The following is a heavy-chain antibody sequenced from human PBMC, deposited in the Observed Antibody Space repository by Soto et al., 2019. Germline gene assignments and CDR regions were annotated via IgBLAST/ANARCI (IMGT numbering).Heavy chain of an antibody. CDR1: GFIFSSYW. V-gene: IGHV3-74*01. J-gene: IGHJ4*02. CDR2: INSDGSTT. D-gene: IGHD1-1*01. CDR3: TRAGLTTGDY. Sequence: EVQLVESGGGLVQPGGSLRLSCAASGFIFSSYWIHWVRQAPGKGLVWVSRINSDGSTTSYADSVKGRFTISRDNAKNTLYLKMNSRRAEDTAVYYCTRAGLTTGDYWGQGTLVTVSS.